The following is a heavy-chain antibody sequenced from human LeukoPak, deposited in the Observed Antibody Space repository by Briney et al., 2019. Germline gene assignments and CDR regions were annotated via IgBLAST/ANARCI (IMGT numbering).Heavy chain of an antibody. V-gene: IGHV3-30-3*01. CDR3: ARDSAGYAFDI. CDR1: GFTFSSYA. CDR2: ISYDGSNK. D-gene: IGHD2-15*01. Sequence: GGSLRLSCEASGFTFSSYAMHWVRQAPGKGLEWVAVISYDGSNKYYADSVKGRFTISRDNSKNTLYLQMNSLRAEDTAVYYCARDSAGYAFDIWGQGTMVTVSS. J-gene: IGHJ3*02.